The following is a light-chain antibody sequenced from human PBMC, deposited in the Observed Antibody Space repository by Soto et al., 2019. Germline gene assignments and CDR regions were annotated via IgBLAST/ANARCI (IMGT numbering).Light chain of an antibody. V-gene: IGKV1-9*01. CDR3: QQLYTLPFT. J-gene: IGKJ5*01. CDR2: EAS. CDR1: HDISTF. Sequence: DIQLTQSPSLLSASIGDRVTITCRASHDISTFLAWYQQKPGKAPKLLIYEASTLQSGVPSRFSGSGSGTEFTLTTSGLLPEDFAAYHCQQLYTLPFTCGQGTRL.